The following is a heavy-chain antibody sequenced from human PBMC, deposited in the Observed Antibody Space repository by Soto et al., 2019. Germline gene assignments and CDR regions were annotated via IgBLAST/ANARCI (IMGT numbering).Heavy chain of an antibody. Sequence: QVQLQESGPGVVKPSGTLSLTCAVSGGSVGSDYWWSWVSLPPGKGLEWIGEIYLSGRTNYNPSLKSRVTISLDKSKTQLSLILNSVTAADTAVYYWARDRPSYGRNFDYWGQGTLVTVSS. J-gene: IGHJ4*02. CDR1: GGSVGSDYW. V-gene: IGHV4-4*02. CDR2: IYLSGRT. CDR3: ARDRPSYGRNFDY. D-gene: IGHD1-26*01.